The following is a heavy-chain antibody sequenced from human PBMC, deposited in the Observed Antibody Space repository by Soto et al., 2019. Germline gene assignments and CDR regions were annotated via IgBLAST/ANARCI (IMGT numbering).Heavy chain of an antibody. CDR2: IYYSGST. CDR1: GGSISSGGYY. J-gene: IGHJ4*02. V-gene: IGHV4-31*03. Sequence: SETLSLTCTVSGGSISSGGYYWSWIRQHPGKGLEWIGYIYYSGSTYYNPPLKSRVTISVDTSKNQFSLKLSSVTAADTAVYYCARTGSRLLFDYWGQGVLVTVSS. CDR3: ARTGSRLLFDY. D-gene: IGHD1-26*01.